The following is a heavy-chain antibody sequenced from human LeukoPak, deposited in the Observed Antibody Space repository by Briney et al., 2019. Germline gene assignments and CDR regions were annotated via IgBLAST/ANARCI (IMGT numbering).Heavy chain of an antibody. V-gene: IGHV4-34*01. Sequence: PSETLYLTCAVYGGSFSGYYWSWIRQPPGKGLEWIGEINHSGSTNYNPSLKSRVTISVDTSKNQFSLKLSSVTAADTAVYYCARLPVIYSGYAHFDYWGQGTLVTVSS. CDR1: GGSFSGYY. D-gene: IGHD5-12*01. CDR2: INHSGST. CDR3: ARLPVIYSGYAHFDY. J-gene: IGHJ4*02.